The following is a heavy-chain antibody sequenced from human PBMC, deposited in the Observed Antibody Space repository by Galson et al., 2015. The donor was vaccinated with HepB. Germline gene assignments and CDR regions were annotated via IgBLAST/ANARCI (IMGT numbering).Heavy chain of an antibody. J-gene: IGHJ5*02. V-gene: IGHV4-61*02. CDR1: GGSISSGSYY. D-gene: IGHD5-12*01. CDR2: IYTSGST. CDR3: AREALGYPRGENWFDP. Sequence: TLSLTCTVSGGSISSGSYYWSWIRQPAGKGLEWIGRIYTSGSTNYNPSLKSRVTISVDTSKNQFSLKLSSVTAADTAVYYCAREALGYPRGENWFDPWGQGTLVTVSS.